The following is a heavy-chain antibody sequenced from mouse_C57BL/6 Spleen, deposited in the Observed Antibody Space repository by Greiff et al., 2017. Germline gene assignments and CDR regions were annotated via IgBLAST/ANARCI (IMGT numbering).Heavy chain of an antibody. Sequence: QVQLQQPGAELVKPGASVKLSCKASGYTFTSYWMHWVKQRPGRGLEWIGRVDANSGGTKYNEKFKSKATLTVDKPSSTAYMQLSSLTSEDSAVYYSARWGGYYGDWYFDVWGTGTTVTVSS. CDR1: GYTFTSYW. V-gene: IGHV1-72*01. J-gene: IGHJ1*03. CDR3: ARWGGYYGDWYFDV. CDR2: VDANSGGT. D-gene: IGHD1-2*01.